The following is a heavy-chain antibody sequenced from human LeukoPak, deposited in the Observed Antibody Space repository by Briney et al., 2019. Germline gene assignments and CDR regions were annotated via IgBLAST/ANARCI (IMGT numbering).Heavy chain of an antibody. CDR1: GFTFNTYA. CDR2: ITDSSSTV. J-gene: IGHJ4*02. D-gene: IGHD2-8*01. V-gene: IGHV3-48*01. Sequence: GGSLRLSCAASGFTFNTYAMTWVRQAPGRGLEWLSYITDSSSTVQYAGSVKGRFTISRDNAKNSLYLQMNSLRAEDTAVYYCVKGKSGMAYFDSWGRGTLVTVSS. CDR3: VKGKSGMAYFDS.